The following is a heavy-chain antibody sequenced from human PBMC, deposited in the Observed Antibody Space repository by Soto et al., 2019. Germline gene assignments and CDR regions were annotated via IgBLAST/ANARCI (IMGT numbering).Heavy chain of an antibody. Sequence: QVQLVESGGGLVKPGGSLRLSCAASGFTFSDYYMSWIRQAPGKGLEWVSYISSSGSTIYYADSVKGRFTISRDNAKNSLYLQRNSLRAEHSDRYYCALGAMARGSFDYWGQGTLVTVSS. CDR2: ISSSGSTI. CDR1: GFTFSDYY. V-gene: IGHV3-11*01. J-gene: IGHJ4*02. D-gene: IGHD3-10*01. CDR3: ALGAMARGSFDY.